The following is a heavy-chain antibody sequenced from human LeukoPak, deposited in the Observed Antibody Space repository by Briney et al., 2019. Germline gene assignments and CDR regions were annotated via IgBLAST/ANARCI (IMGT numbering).Heavy chain of an antibody. CDR1: GFTFSSYA. J-gene: IGHJ4*02. D-gene: IGHD5-12*01. V-gene: IGHV3-23*01. Sequence: PGGSLRLSCAASGFTFSSYAMSWVRQAPGKGLEWVSAISGSGGSTYYADSVKGRFTISRDNSKNTLYLQMNSMRAEDTAVYYCAKSSGSGYDLGYYFDYWGQGTLVTVSS. CDR3: AKSSGSGYDLGYYFDY. CDR2: ISGSGGST.